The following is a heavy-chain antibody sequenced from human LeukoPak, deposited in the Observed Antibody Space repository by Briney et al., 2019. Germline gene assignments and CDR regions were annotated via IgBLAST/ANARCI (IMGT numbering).Heavy chain of an antibody. J-gene: IGHJ6*03. Sequence: GGSLRLSCAGSGFSFSSYGMHWVRQAPGKGLEWMAFIRSDGSNKYYADSVKGRFTISRDNSKNTLYLQMNSLRAEDTAVYYCATRNYYYYYMDVWGKGTTVAVSS. CDR1: GFSFSSYG. CDR2: IRSDGSNK. CDR3: ATRNYYYYYMDV. V-gene: IGHV3-30*02.